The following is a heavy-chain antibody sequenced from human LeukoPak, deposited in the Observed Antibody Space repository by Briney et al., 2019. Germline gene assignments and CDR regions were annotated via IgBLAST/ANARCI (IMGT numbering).Heavy chain of an antibody. J-gene: IGHJ5*02. Sequence: GYXFASYXIXWVRXXTXQGXEWMGWMTPNSGNTGYAQKFQGRVTMTRNTSISTAYMELSSLRSEDTAVYYCARSNWASDEPWGQGTLVTVSS. CDR3: ARSNWASDEP. D-gene: IGHD3-16*01. V-gene: IGHV1-8*01. CDR1: GYXFASYX. CDR2: MTPNSGNT.